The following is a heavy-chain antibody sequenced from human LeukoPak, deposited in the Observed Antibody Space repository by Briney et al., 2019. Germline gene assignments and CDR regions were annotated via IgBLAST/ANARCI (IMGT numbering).Heavy chain of an antibody. CDR1: GFKFNTKW. Sequence: GGSLRLSCTASGFKFNTKWMTWVRQAPGKGLEWVANINQDGSARYHGDSVKGRLTISRDNVKNSLFLEMTSLRPEDTAVYYCADPPSDFWGQGTLVAVSS. CDR2: INQDGSAR. J-gene: IGHJ4*02. CDR3: ADPPSDF. V-gene: IGHV3-7*01.